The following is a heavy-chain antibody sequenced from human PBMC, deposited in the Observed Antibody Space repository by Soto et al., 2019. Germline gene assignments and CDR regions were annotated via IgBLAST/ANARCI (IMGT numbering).Heavy chain of an antibody. CDR2: ISAYNGYT. J-gene: IGHJ3*02. CDR3: AREQGDILTGYLSFDAFDI. D-gene: IGHD3-9*01. V-gene: IGHV1-18*01. CDR1: GYTFTSYG. Sequence: GASVKVSCKASGYTFTSYGISWVRQAPGQGLEWMGWISAYNGYTNSAQKLQGRVTMTTDTSTSTAYMELRSLRSDDTAVYYCAREQGDILTGYLSFDAFDIWGQGTMVTVSS.